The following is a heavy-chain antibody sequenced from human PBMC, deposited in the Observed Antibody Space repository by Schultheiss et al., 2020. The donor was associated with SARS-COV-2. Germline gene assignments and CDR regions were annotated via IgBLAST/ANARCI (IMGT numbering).Heavy chain of an antibody. CDR3: ARVSTYYDYIWGSYRSLYFDY. CDR1: GVSISRSRYY. V-gene: IGHV4-39*07. CDR2: IHYSGST. D-gene: IGHD3-16*02. Sequence: SETLSLICTVSGVSISRSRYYWGWVRQSPERGLEWIGTIHYSGSTFYNPSLKSRVIISIDTSKNQFSLKVKSVTAADTAVYYCARVSTYYDYIWGSYRSLYFDYWGQGTLVTVSS. J-gene: IGHJ4*02.